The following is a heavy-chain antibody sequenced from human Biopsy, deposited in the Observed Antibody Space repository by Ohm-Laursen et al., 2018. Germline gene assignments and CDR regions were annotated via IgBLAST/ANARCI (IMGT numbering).Heavy chain of an antibody. V-gene: IGHV1-69*06. Sequence: GSSVKVSCKVPEGTFSNYGVNCVRQAPGQGLEWLGGNIPILGTGNYAQKFQDRVTVAADTSTSTATMELRSLRSDDTAVYYCATKLTGYFHHWGQGTLVIVSS. J-gene: IGHJ1*01. D-gene: IGHD3-9*01. CDR1: EGTFSNYG. CDR2: NIPILGTG. CDR3: ATKLTGYFHH.